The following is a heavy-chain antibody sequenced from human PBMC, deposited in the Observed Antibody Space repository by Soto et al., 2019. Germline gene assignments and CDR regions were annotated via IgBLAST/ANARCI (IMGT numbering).Heavy chain of an antibody. D-gene: IGHD2-2*01. CDR2: IYHSGTT. J-gene: IGHJ5*02. Sequence: QVQLQESGPGLVKPSQTLSLTCTVSGGSISSGGYYWSWIRQHPGKGLEWIGYIYHSGTTYYNPSLKTQVTISVDTSKNQFSLKLTSVTAADTAVYDCARVRGNQLLGWFDPWGQGTLVTVSS. V-gene: IGHV4-31*01. CDR3: ARVRGNQLLGWFDP. CDR1: GGSISSGGYY.